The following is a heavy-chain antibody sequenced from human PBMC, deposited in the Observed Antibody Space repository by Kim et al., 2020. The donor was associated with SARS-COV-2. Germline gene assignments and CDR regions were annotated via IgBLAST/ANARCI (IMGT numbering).Heavy chain of an antibody. CDR3: AAWKGSNWFDY. D-gene: IGHD6-13*01. CDR1: GYSFTTTYC. V-gene: IGHV5-51*01. CDR2: IYPGDSRT. J-gene: IGHJ4*02. Sequence: GESLKISCKASGYSFTTTYCIGWVRQMPGKELEWLGNIYPGDSRTVYSPSFQGQVTISADKSISTAYLQWSSLKASDTAMYYCAAWKGSNWFDYWGQGTLVTVSS.